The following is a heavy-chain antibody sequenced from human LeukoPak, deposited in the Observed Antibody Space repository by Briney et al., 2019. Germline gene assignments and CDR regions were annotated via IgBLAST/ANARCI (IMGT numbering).Heavy chain of an antibody. CDR2: INPNSGGT. CDR1: GYIFTAYY. D-gene: IGHD4-17*01. J-gene: IGHJ6*02. V-gene: IGHV1-2*02. Sequence: ASVKVSCKASGYIFTAYYMHWVRQAPGQGLEWVGWINPNSGGTNYAQNFQGRVTLTRDPSISTAYMELSRLRSDDTAVYYCARNGDYGAGYYGMDVWGQGTTVTVSS. CDR3: ARNGDYGAGYYGMDV.